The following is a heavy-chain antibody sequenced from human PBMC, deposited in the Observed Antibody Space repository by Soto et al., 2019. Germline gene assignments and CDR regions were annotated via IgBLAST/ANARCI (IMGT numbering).Heavy chain of an antibody. V-gene: IGHV4-39*01. CDR1: GRSITSSSYY. CDR3: MLGSGWKDFDY. Sequence: QLQLQESGPGLVKPSETLSLTCTVSGRSITSSSYYWGWIRQPPGKGLEWIGNIYYSGSTYYNPSLKSRVTISVDPSKTQFSLKLRSVTAADTAVYYCMLGSGWKDFDYWGQGTRFTVSS. CDR2: IYYSGST. J-gene: IGHJ4*02. D-gene: IGHD3-22*01.